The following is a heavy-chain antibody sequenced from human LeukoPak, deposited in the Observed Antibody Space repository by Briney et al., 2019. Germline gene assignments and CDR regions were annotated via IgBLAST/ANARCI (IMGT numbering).Heavy chain of an antibody. D-gene: IGHD3-10*01. CDR2: TSSDLNVK. CDR3: AREGYYGSGSPPSLYFDY. J-gene: IGHJ4*02. V-gene: IGHV3-30-3*01. Sequence: GSMGLSCAASGFTFRNYVIHWVRQAPGKGLEWVAVTSSDLNVKLYADSVKGRFTISRDNSRSTLYLQMNSLRPEDTAIYYCAREGYYGSGSPPSLYFDYWGQGTLVTVSS. CDR1: GFTFRNYV.